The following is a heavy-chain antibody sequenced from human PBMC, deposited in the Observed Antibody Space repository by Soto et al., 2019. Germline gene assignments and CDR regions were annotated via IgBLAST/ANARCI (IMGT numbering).Heavy chain of an antibody. Sequence: PVGSLRLSCAASGFTFSSYEMNWVRQAPGKGLEWVSYISSSGSTIYYADSVKGRFTISRDNAKNSLYLQMNSLRAEDTAVYYCAREVGVGWFDPWGQGTLVTVSS. V-gene: IGHV3-48*03. CDR3: AREVGVGWFDP. CDR1: GFTFSSYE. D-gene: IGHD3-10*01. CDR2: ISSSGSTI. J-gene: IGHJ5*02.